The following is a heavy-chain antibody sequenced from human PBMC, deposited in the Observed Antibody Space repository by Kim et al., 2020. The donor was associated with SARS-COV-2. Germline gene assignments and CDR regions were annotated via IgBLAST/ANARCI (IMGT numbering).Heavy chain of an antibody. CDR1: GGTFSSYA. D-gene: IGHD3-10*01. CDR2: IIPIFGTA. J-gene: IGHJ5*02. V-gene: IGHV1-69*13. Sequence: SVKVSCKASGGTFSSYAISWVRQAPGQGLEWMGGIIPIFGTANYAQKFQGRVTITADESTSTAYMELSSLRSEDTAVYYCASRGEYYGSGSYRNWFDPWGQVTLVTVSS. CDR3: ASRGEYYGSGSYRNWFDP.